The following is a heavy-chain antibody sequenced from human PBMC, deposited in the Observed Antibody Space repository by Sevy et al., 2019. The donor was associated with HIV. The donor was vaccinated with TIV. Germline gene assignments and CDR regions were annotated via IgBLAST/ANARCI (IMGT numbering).Heavy chain of an antibody. CDR2: ISGSNNYI. V-gene: IGHV3-21*01. Sequence: GGSLRLSCAASGFTFDTYSMNWVRQAPGKGLEWVSFISGSNNYIYYADSVKGRFTVSRDNAKNSLYLQMNRVRAEDTAVYYCAKRLVSWDGMDVWGQGTTVTVSS. D-gene: IGHD1-26*01. CDR1: GFTFDTYS. CDR3: AKRLVSWDGMDV. J-gene: IGHJ6*02.